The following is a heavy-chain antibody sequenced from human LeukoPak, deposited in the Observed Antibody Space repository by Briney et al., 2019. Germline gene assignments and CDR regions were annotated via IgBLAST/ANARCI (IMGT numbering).Heavy chain of an antibody. CDR3: ARGGFCSGADCRGSFDY. D-gene: IGHD2-15*01. Sequence: SCAXSGFTFXNYWMHWVRQAPGEGLVWVSHINNDGSTTTYADSVKGRFTISRDNAKNTLYLHVNSLRAEDTAVYYCARGGFCSGADCRGSFDYWGQGSLVTVSS. V-gene: IGHV3-74*01. CDR1: GFTFXNYW. CDR2: INNDGSTT. J-gene: IGHJ4*02.